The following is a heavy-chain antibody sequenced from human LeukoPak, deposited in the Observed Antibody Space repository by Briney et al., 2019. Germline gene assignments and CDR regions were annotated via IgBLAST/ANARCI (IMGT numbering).Heavy chain of an antibody. CDR3: ARDSGSSGYYLGSFTDY. CDR2: INPSGGST. D-gene: IGHD3-22*01. CDR1: GYTFTSYY. J-gene: IGHJ4*02. Sequence: GASVKVSCKASGYTFTSYYMHWVRQAPGQRLEWMGIINPSGGSTSYAQKFQGRVTMTRDTSTSTVYMELSSLRSEDTAVYYCARDSGSSGYYLGSFTDYWGQGTLVTVSS. V-gene: IGHV1-46*01.